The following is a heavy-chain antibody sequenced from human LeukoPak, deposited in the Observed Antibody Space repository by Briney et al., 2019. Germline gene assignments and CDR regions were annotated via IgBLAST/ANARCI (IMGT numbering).Heavy chain of an antibody. CDR1: GGSISSYY. V-gene: IGHV4-59*01. Sequence: KPSETLSLTCTVSGGSISSYYWSWIRQPPGKGLEWIGYIHYSGSTNYNPSLKSRVTISVDTSKNQFSLKLSSVTAADMAVYYCARGYYYDSSYAFYIWGQGTMVTVSS. CDR2: IHYSGST. J-gene: IGHJ3*02. CDR3: ARGYYYDSSYAFYI. D-gene: IGHD3-22*01.